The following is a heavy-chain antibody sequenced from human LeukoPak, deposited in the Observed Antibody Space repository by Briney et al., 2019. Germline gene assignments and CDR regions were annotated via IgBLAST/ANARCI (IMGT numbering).Heavy chain of an antibody. V-gene: IGHV4-59*01. CDR2: IYYSGST. J-gene: IGHJ4*02. CDR3: AREDRDGYNYASYFDY. Sequence: PSETLSLTCTVSGGSISGYYWNWIRQPPGKGLEWIGYIYYSGSTNYNPSLKSRVTISVDTSKNQFSLKLSSVTAADTAVYYCAREDRDGYNYASYFDYWGQGTLVTVSS. CDR1: GGSISGYY. D-gene: IGHD5-24*01.